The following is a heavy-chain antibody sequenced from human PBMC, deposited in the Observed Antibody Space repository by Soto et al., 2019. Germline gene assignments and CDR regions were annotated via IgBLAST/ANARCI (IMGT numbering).Heavy chain of an antibody. D-gene: IGHD2-2*01. CDR2: INHSGST. CDR1: GGSFSGYY. V-gene: IGHV4-34*01. CDR3: ASPLGFQLLMGDYYGMDV. J-gene: IGHJ6*02. Sequence: SETLSLTCAVYGGSFSGYYWSWIRQPPGKGLEWIGEINHSGSTNYNPSLKSRVTISVDTSKNQFSLKLSSVTAADTAVYYCASPLGFQLLMGDYYGMDVWGQGTTVTVSS.